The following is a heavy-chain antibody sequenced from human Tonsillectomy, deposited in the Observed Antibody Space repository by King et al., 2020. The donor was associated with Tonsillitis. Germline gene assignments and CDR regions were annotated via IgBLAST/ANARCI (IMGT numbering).Heavy chain of an antibody. CDR3: ARMWEWIPDY. V-gene: IGHV4-61*01. D-gene: IGHD1-26*01. Sequence: VQLQESGPGLVKPSETLSLTCTVSGGSVSSGSYYWSWIRQPPGKGLEWIGYIYYSGSTNYNPSLKSRVTISVDTSKNQFSLKLGSVTAADTAVYYCARMWEWIPDYWGQGILVTVSS. CDR1: GGSVSSGSYY. J-gene: IGHJ4*02. CDR2: IYYSGST.